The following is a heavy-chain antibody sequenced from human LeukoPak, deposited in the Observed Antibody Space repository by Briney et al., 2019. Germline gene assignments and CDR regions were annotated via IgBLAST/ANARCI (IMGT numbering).Heavy chain of an antibody. V-gene: IGHV3-66*01. Sequence: GGSLRLSCAASGFTVSSNYMSWVRQAPGKGLEWVSVIYSGGSTYYADSVKGRFTISRDNSKNTLYLQMNSLRAEDTAVYYCARDLINCSGGSCSHDRVDYWGQGTLVTVSS. CDR3: ARDLINCSGGSCSHDRVDY. D-gene: IGHD2-15*01. CDR1: GFTVSSNY. CDR2: IYSGGST. J-gene: IGHJ4*02.